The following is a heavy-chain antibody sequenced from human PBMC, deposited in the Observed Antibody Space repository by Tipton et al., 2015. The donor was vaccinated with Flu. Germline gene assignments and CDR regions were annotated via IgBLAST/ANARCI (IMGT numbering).Heavy chain of an antibody. V-gene: IGHV4-59*01. CDR1: GDSISSYY. CDR3: ARDLKWSSAYYNPFGY. Sequence: LRLSCTVSGDSISSYYWSWIRQPPGKGLEWIGYMYYSGSTKYNPSLKSHVTISIDTSKNQFSLKLTSVTAADTAVYYCARDLKWSSAYYNPFGYWGQGTVVTVSS. D-gene: IGHD3-22*01. J-gene: IGHJ4*02. CDR2: MYYSGST.